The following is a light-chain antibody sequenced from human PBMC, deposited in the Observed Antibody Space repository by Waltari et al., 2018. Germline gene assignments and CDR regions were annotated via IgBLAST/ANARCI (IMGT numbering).Light chain of an antibody. Sequence: EIVMTQSPATLSVSPGERATLSCRASQSVSSNLACYPRNPGQAPRLLIYGAATRAPGIPGRVSGSGSGTEFTLTSSSMQSEDCAVYYCQQYNNWPPWTFGQGTKLEIK. J-gene: IGKJ2*02. CDR2: GAA. CDR3: QQYNNWPPWT. V-gene: IGKV3-15*01. CDR1: QSVSSN.